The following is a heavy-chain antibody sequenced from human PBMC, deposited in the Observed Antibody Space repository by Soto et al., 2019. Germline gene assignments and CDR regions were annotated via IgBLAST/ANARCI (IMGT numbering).Heavy chain of an antibody. D-gene: IGHD6-6*01. V-gene: IGHV4-39*01. CDR3: ARHRPGARADSSSSNKPYFDY. Sequence: QLQLQESGPGLVKPSETLSLTCTVSGGSISSSSYYWGWIRQPPGKGLEWIGSIYYSGSTYYNPSLKSRVTISVDTSKNQFSLKLSSVTAADTAVYYCARHRPGARADSSSSNKPYFDYWGQGTLVTVSS. CDR1: GGSISSSSYY. J-gene: IGHJ4*02. CDR2: IYYSGST.